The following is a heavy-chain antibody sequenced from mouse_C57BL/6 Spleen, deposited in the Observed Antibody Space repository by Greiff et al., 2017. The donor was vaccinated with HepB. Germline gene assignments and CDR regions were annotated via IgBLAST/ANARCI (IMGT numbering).Heavy chain of an antibody. D-gene: IGHD1-1*02. J-gene: IGHJ4*01. CDR3: TRVVEGGDAMDY. CDR1: GYTFTSYW. Sequence: VQLQQSGTVLARPGASVKMSCKTSGYTFTSYWMHWVKQRPGQGLEWIGAIYPGNSDTSYNQKFKGKAKLTAVTSASTAYMELSSLTNEDSAVYYCTRVVEGGDAMDYWGQGTSVTVSS. V-gene: IGHV1-5*01. CDR2: IYPGNSDT.